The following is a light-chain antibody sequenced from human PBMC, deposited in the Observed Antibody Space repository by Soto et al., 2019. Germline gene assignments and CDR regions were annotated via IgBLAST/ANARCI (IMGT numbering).Light chain of an antibody. J-gene: IGLJ2*01. Sequence: QSALTQPASVSGSLGQSITISCTGTSRDVGGYNYVSWFQQHPGKAPKLLIYGVSNRPSGVSHRFSGSKSGNTASLTISGLLAEDEADYYCSSYTSTIRAVFGGGTKLTVL. CDR3: SSYTSTIRAV. V-gene: IGLV2-14*01. CDR2: GVS. CDR1: SRDVGGYNY.